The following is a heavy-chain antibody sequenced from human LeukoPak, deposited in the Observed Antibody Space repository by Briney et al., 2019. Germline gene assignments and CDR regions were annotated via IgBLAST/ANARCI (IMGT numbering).Heavy chain of an antibody. CDR2: VWHDGSNK. CDR3: AREVGYYDSSGYYSANWFDP. J-gene: IGHJ5*02. D-gene: IGHD3-22*01. Sequence: PGGSLRLSCAASGFTFSNYGMHWVRQAPGKGLEWVAVVWHDGSNKYYADSVKGRFTISRDNSKNTLYLQMNSLRAEDTAVYYCAREVGYYDSSGYYSANWFDPWGQGALVTVSS. V-gene: IGHV3-33*01. CDR1: GFTFSNYG.